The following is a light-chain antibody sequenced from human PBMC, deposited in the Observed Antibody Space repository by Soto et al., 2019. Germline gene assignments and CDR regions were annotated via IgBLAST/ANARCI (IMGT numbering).Light chain of an antibody. J-gene: IGKJ4*01. Sequence: AIQLTQSPSSLSASVGDRVTLTCRASQGINNALAWYQQKPGKAPNLLIYDASSLQSGVPSRFSGSGSGTDFTLTISSLQPEDSGKFYCQHFKSFPITFRGGEKVAIK. CDR3: QHFKSFPIT. V-gene: IGKV1-13*02. CDR2: DAS. CDR1: QGINNA.